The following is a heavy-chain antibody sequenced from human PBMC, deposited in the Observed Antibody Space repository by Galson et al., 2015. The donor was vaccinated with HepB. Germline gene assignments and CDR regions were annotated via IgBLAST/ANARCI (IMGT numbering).Heavy chain of an antibody. V-gene: IGHV3-23*01. Sequence: SLRLSCAASGFAFGTYAMTWVRQAPGKGLEWVSTLSKSGTTTYYAESVKGRFTISRDNSKNTVFLQMNSLRVEDTARYFCAKDVTTALRPRCFDSWGQGPLVSVSS. CDR3: AKDVTTALRPRCFDS. J-gene: IGHJ4*02. CDR2: LSKSGTTT. CDR1: GFAFGTYA. D-gene: IGHD1-14*01.